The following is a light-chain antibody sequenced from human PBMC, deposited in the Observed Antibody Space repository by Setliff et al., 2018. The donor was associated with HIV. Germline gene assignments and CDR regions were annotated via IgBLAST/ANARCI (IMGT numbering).Light chain of an antibody. V-gene: IGLV2-14*03. Sequence: QSVLTQPASVSGSPGQSITISCTGTSSDIGGYNYVSWYQQHPGKAPKLIIYDVSNRPSGVSNRFSGSKSGNTASLTISGLQAEDEADYYCSSFSSDTVVLFGGWTK. CDR2: DVS. CDR3: SSFSSDTVVL. CDR1: SSDIGGYNY. J-gene: IGLJ2*01.